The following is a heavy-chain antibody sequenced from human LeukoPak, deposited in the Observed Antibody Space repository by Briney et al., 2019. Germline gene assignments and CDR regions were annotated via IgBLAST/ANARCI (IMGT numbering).Heavy chain of an antibody. Sequence: SVKASCKASGGTFSSYAISWVRQAPGQGLEWMGGIIPIFGTANYAQKFQGRVTITADESTSTAYMELSSLRSEDTAVYYRASETGYSGYDYVGYWGQGTLVTVSS. CDR3: ASETGYSGYDYVGY. CDR2: IIPIFGTA. J-gene: IGHJ4*02. V-gene: IGHV1-69*13. CDR1: GGTFSSYA. D-gene: IGHD5-12*01.